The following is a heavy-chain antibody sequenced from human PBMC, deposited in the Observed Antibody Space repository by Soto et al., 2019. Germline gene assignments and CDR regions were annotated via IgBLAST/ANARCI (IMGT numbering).Heavy chain of an antibody. CDR1: ALISPYAR. CDR2: IKSRIDGATT. Sequence: PCGWPVLFCTSCALISPYARLIILRQATRQGLARAGRIKSRIDGATTEYAASVNGRFTISRDDSRNTLFLDMNNLKTEDTAVYYCATDLPPGSYFYDHNGYLLFNYWGQGTRVTVSS. D-gene: IGHD3-22*01. J-gene: IGHJ1*01. V-gene: IGHV3-15*01. CDR3: ATDLPPGSYFYDHNGYLLFNY.